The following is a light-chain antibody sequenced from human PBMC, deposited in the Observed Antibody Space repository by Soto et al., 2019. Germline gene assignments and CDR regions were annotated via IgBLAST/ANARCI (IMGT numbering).Light chain of an antibody. CDR1: QSIHTS. CDR3: QQRNVWPPIT. V-gene: IGKV3-11*01. Sequence: EFVLTQSPGPLSLSPGERATLSCRASQSIHTSLAWYQQKSGKPPRLVIYDSTLRANGVPDRFGGSRSGTEFTLTINSLEPEDFAVYYCQQRNVWPPITFGQGTRLEIK. CDR2: DST. J-gene: IGKJ5*01.